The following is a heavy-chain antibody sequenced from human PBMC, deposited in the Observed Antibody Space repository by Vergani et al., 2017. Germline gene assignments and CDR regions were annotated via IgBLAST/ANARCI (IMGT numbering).Heavy chain of an antibody. V-gene: IGHV3-9*01. CDR2: ISWNGGSI. D-gene: IGHD6-19*01. CDR1: GFTFDDYA. Sequence: EVRLVESGGGLVQPGRSLRLSCAASGFTFDDYAMHWVRQAPGKGLEWVSGISWNGGSIGYADSVKGRFTISRDNAKNSLYLQMNSLRAEDTALYYCAKDAGVAVAVRAFDIWGQGTMVTVSS. J-gene: IGHJ3*02. CDR3: AKDAGVAVAVRAFDI.